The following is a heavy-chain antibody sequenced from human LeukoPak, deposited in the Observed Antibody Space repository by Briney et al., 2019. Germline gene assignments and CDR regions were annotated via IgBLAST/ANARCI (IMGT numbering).Heavy chain of an antibody. D-gene: IGHD7-27*01. Sequence: PGGSLRLSCAASGFIFNNYDMHWVRQAPGEGLEWVALITSDGSNAYYADSVKGRFTISRDNSKNTLYLQLNSLRAEDTAVYYCAKKVPANWGSYFDYWGQGTLVTVSS. J-gene: IGHJ4*02. CDR1: GFIFNNYD. CDR2: ITSDGSNA. CDR3: AKKVPANWGSYFDY. V-gene: IGHV3-30*18.